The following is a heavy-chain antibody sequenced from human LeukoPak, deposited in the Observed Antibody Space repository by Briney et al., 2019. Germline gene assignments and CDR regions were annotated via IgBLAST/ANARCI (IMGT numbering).Heavy chain of an antibody. D-gene: IGHD3-9*01. V-gene: IGHV1-69*04. CDR1: GGTFSSYA. CDR3: ARALTHHFDY. J-gene: IGHJ4*02. CDR2: IIPIFGIA. Sequence: SVKVSCKASGGTFSSYAISWVRQAPGQGLEWMGRIIPIFGIANYAQKFQGRVTITADKSTSTAYMELSSLRSEDTAVYYCARALTHHFDYWGQGTLVTVSP.